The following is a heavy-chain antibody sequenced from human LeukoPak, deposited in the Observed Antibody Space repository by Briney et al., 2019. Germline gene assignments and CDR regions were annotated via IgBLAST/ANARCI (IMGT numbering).Heavy chain of an antibody. J-gene: IGHJ4*02. CDR1: GFTLSSYS. CDR2: ISSSSSTI. D-gene: IGHD3-16*02. CDR3: ARDLYDYVWGSYPNSDY. V-gene: IGHV3-48*01. Sequence: GGSLRLSCAASGFTLSSYSMNWVRQAPGKGLEWVSYISSSSSTIYYADSVKGRFTISRDNAKNSLYLQMNSLRAEDTAVYYCARDLYDYVWGSYPNSDYWGQGTLVTVSS.